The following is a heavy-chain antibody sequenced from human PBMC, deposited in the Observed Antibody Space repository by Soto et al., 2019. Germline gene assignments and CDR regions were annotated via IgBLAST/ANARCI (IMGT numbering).Heavy chain of an antibody. CDR3: ARYSFTGTCSMFDY. CDR2: ISSRGRT. V-gene: IGHV4-31*11. Sequence: QVHLQESGPGLVKPSQTLSLYCAVSGASISSDAYHWSWIRQHPGKGLEWVGFISSRGRTYYNPSLKSRLTISAGTSKCQFTLHLTSVTAADTAMYFCARYSFTGTCSMFDYWGQGTLVTVSS. D-gene: IGHD1-26*01. CDR1: GASISSDAYH. J-gene: IGHJ4*02.